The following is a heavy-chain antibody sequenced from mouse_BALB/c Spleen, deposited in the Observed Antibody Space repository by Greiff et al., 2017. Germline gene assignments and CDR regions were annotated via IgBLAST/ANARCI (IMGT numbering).Heavy chain of an antibody. CDR2: ISYDGSN. V-gene: IGHV3-6*02. J-gene: IGHJ1*01. CDR1: GYSITSGYY. CDR3: ARDGHTPYWYFDV. Sequence: EVQRVESGPGLVKPSQSLSLTCSVTGYSITSGYYWNWIRQFPGNKLEWMGYISYDGSNNYNPSLKNRISITRDTSKNQFFLKLNSVTTEDTATYYCARDGHTPYWYFDVWGAGTTVTVSS.